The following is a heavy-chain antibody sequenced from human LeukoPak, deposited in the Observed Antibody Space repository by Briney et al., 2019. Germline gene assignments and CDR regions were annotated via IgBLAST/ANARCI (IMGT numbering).Heavy chain of an antibody. CDR1: GFTFSGYG. CDR2: LSYDGNNK. D-gene: IGHD2-2*01. J-gene: IGHJ6*02. CDR3: AKELAIYGPIAVVPAAPGLYYYGMDV. Sequence: PGGSLRLSCAASGFTFSGYGMHWVRQAPGKGLEWVAVLSYDGNNKYYADSVKGRFTISRDNSKNTLYLQMNSLRREDTAVYYCAKELAIYGPIAVVPAAPGLYYYGMDVWGQGTTVTVSS. V-gene: IGHV3-30*18.